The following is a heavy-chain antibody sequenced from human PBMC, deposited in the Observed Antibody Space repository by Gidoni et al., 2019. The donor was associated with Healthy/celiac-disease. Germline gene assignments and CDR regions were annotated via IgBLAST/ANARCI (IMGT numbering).Heavy chain of an antibody. Sequence: EVQLVESGGGLVQPGGSLRLSCSASGFTFSSYAMHWVRQAPGNGWEYVSAISSKGGSTYYADSVKGRFTISRDNSKNTLYLQMSSLRAEDTAVYYCVDLLSNAFDIWGQGTMVTVSS. J-gene: IGHJ3*02. CDR1: GFTFSSYA. D-gene: IGHD3-10*01. CDR3: VDLLSNAFDI. CDR2: ISSKGGST. V-gene: IGHV3-64D*06.